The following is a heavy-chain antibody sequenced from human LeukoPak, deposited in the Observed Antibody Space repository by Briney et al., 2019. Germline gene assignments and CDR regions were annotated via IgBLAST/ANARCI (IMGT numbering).Heavy chain of an antibody. CDR2: IYHSGST. Sequence: SQTLSLTCTVSGGSISSGGYYWSWIRQPPGKGLEWIGYIYHSGSTYYNPSLKSRVTISVDRSKNQFSLKLSSVTAADTAVYYCASENREYSSSSTFDYWGQGTLVTVSS. V-gene: IGHV4-30-2*01. J-gene: IGHJ4*02. CDR3: ASENREYSSSSTFDY. CDR1: GGSISSGGYY. D-gene: IGHD6-6*01.